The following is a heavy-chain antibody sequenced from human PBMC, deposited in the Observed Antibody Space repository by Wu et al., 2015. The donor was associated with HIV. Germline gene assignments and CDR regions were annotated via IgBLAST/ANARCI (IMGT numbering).Heavy chain of an antibody. CDR1: GYTFTDYD. Sequence: QEQLVQSETEMKRPGASLKVSCKASGYTFTDYDINWVRQATGQGLEWMGWMNPKSGNTGYPQKFQGRITMTRDTSISTAYMELSSLRSEDTAVYYCARSFQNKYHDTTNYFDYWGQGTLVTVSS. CDR3: ARSFQNKYHDTTNYFDY. V-gene: IGHV1-8*01. J-gene: IGHJ4*02. D-gene: IGHD3-22*01. CDR2: MNPKSGNT.